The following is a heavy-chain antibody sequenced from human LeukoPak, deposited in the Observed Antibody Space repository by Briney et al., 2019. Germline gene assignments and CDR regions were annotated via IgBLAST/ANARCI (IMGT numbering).Heavy chain of an antibody. CDR1: GFSFTTYG. D-gene: IGHD6-13*01. J-gene: IGHJ4*02. V-gene: IGHV3-33*01. CDR2: AWADGSKK. Sequence: PGRSLRLSCGASGFSFTTYGYHWVRQAPGKGLEWVAVAWADGSKKDYADSVKGRVTISRDISKNTVYLQMDSLRAEDTAVYYCARVSSSSWWALDYWGQGTLVTVSS. CDR3: ARVSSSSWWALDY.